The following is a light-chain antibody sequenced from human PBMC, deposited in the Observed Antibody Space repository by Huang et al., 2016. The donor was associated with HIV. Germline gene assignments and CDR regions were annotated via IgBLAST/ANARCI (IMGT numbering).Light chain of an antibody. V-gene: IGKV3-11*01. CDR1: QSVNRY. J-gene: IGKJ5*01. Sequence: EIVLTQSPTTLSLSPGARATLSCRASQSVNRYLAWYQQKPGQAPRLLIYDASNRATGIPARFNGSGSGTDFTLTISSLEPEDFAVYYCQQRSNWPPITFGQGTRLEIK. CDR3: QQRSNWPPIT. CDR2: DAS.